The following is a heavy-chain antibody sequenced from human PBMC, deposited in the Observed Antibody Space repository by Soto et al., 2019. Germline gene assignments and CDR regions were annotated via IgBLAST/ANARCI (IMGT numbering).Heavy chain of an antibody. Sequence: GGSLRLSCAASGFIFRNYWMSWVRQVPGKGLEWLANINQDGGQKYYVDSVKGRFTISRDNARNSLYLQINSLRAEDTAMYYCARIGYSSSSLDYWGLGTLVPVYS. CDR1: GFIFRNYW. V-gene: IGHV3-7*03. CDR3: ARIGYSSSSLDY. CDR2: INQDGGQK. D-gene: IGHD6-13*01. J-gene: IGHJ4*02.